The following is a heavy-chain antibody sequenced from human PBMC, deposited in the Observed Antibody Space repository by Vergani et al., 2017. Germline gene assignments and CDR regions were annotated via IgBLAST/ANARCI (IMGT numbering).Heavy chain of an antibody. CDR1: GGSISSGGYY. J-gene: IGHJ3*02. CDR2: IYYSGST. CDR3: ARAANYYDSSGPPDAFDI. D-gene: IGHD3-22*01. Sequence: QVQLQESGPGLVKPSQTLSLTCTVSGGSISSGGYYWSWIRQHPGKGLEWIGYIYYSGSTYYNPSLKSRVTISVDTSKNQFSLKLSSVTAADTAVYYCARAANYYDSSGPPDAFDIWGQGTMVTVSS. V-gene: IGHV4-31*03.